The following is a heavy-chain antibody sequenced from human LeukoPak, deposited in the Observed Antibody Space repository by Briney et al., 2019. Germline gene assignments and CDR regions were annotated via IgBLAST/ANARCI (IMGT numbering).Heavy chain of an antibody. CDR3: ARVPYYYGSGSYNY. CDR1: GGSISSGGYY. Sequence: PSETLSLTCTVSGGSISSGGYYWSWIRQHPGKGLEWIGYIYYSGSTYYNPSLKNRVTISVDTSKNQFSLKLSSVTAADTAVYYCARVPYYYGSGSYNYWGQGTLVTVSS. V-gene: IGHV4-31*03. D-gene: IGHD3-10*01. CDR2: IYYSGST. J-gene: IGHJ4*02.